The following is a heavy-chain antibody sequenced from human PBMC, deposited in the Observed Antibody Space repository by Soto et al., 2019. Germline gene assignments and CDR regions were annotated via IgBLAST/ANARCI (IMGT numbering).Heavy chain of an antibody. V-gene: IGHV3-30*18. Sequence: GGSLRLSXAASGFTFSSYGMHWVRQAPGKGLEWVAVISYDGSNKYYADSVKGRFTISRDNSKNTLYLQMNGLRAEDTAVYYCAKEFHYYDSSGYPYNYFDYWGQGTLVTVSS. D-gene: IGHD3-22*01. CDR3: AKEFHYYDSSGYPYNYFDY. CDR2: ISYDGSNK. J-gene: IGHJ4*02. CDR1: GFTFSSYG.